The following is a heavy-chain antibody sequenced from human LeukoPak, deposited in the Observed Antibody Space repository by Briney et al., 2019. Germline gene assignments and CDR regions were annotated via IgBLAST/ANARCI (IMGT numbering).Heavy chain of an antibody. CDR1: GFTVSSNS. Sequence: PGGSLRLSCTVSGFTVSSNSMSWVRQAPGKGLEWVSYISDSSSTIYYADYVKGRFTISRDNAKNSLYVQMNSLRAEDTAIYYCARHWGLLNPAFDIWGQGTMVTVSS. V-gene: IGHV3-48*01. CDR3: ARHWGLLNPAFDI. J-gene: IGHJ3*02. CDR2: ISDSSSTI. D-gene: IGHD3-16*01.